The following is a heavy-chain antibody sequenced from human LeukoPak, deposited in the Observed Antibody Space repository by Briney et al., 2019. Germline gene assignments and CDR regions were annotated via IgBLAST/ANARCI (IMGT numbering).Heavy chain of an antibody. CDR2: ISDDGRHA. D-gene: IGHD3-10*01. V-gene: IGHV3-30*18. J-gene: IGHJ4*02. CDR3: AKDAMNYYGSGSYYKGGFYFDN. Sequence: GRSLRLSCAASGFTFSNFGMHWVRQAPGKGLEWVAVISDDGRHAYYAESVMGRCAISRDNSKNTLYLQVDSPRAEDTAVYYCAKDAMNYYGSGSYYKGGFYFDNWGQGALVTVSS. CDR1: GFTFSNFG.